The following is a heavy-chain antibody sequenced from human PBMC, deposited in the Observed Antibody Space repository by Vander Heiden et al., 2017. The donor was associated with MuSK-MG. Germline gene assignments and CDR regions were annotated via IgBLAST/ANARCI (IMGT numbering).Heavy chain of an antibody. J-gene: IGHJ5*02. V-gene: IGHV4-34*01. CDR3: ARVPYVYCSGGSCYPYNWFDP. Sequence: QVQLQQWGAGLLKPSETLSLTCAVYGGSFSGYYWRWIRQPPGKGLEWIGEINHSGSTNYNPSLKSRVTIAVDTSKNQFSLKLSSVTAADTAVYYCARVPYVYCSGGSCYPYNWFDPWGQGTLVTVSS. CDR1: GGSFSGYY. CDR2: INHSGST. D-gene: IGHD2-15*01.